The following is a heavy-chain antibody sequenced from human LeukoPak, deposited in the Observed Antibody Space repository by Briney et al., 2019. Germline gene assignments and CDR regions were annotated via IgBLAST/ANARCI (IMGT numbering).Heavy chain of an antibody. D-gene: IGHD6-19*01. CDR1: GGSFSGYC. J-gene: IGHJ5*02. V-gene: IGHV4-34*01. CDR3: ARGPRIAVAGTGGWFDP. CDR2: INLSGST. Sequence: SETLSLTCAVYGGSFSGYCWGWIRQPPGKGLEWIEEINLSGSTNYKPPLKRRVTISVDTSKHQFSLKLSSVTAADTAVYYCARGPRIAVAGTGGWFDPWGQGTLVTVSS.